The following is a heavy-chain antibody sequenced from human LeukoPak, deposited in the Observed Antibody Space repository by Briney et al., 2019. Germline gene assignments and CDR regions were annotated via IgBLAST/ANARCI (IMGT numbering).Heavy chain of an antibody. Sequence: GGSLRLSCAASGCTFRSYAMSWVRQAPGKELEGISAISGCGGSTYYADSVKGRFTISRDNSKNTLYLQMNRLRAEDTAVYYCAKEVKRYCSSTSCSSWFDRWGQGTLVTVSS. CDR2: ISGCGGST. CDR1: GCTFRSYA. CDR3: AKEVKRYCSSTSCSSWFDR. V-gene: IGHV3-23*01. J-gene: IGHJ5*02. D-gene: IGHD2-2*01.